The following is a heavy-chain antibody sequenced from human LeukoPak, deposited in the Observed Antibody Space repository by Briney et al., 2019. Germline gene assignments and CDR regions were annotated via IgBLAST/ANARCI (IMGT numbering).Heavy chain of an antibody. D-gene: IGHD3-16*01. V-gene: IGHV4-39*07. J-gene: IGHJ3*02. CDR3: ARDGGPMTSKAFDI. CDR2: IYHSGST. Sequence: SETLSLTCTVSGGSISSSSYYWGWIRQPPGKGLEWIGEIYHSGSTNYNPSLKSRVTISVDKSKNQFSLKLSSVTAADTAVYYCARDGGPMTSKAFDIWGQGTMVTVSS. CDR1: GGSISSSSYY.